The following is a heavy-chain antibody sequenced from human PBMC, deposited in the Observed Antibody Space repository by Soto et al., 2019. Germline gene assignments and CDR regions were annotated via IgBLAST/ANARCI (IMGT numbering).Heavy chain of an antibody. D-gene: IGHD3-10*01. CDR3: ARKMVRGELDC. J-gene: IGHJ4*02. Sequence: SETLSLTCTVSGGSISSGIYYWSWIRQHPGKGLEWIGYIFYSGSTYYNPSLKSRVTISVDTSKNQFSLKLSSVTAADTAVYYCARKMVRGELDCWGQGTLVTVSS. CDR2: IFYSGST. V-gene: IGHV4-31*03. CDR1: GGSISSGIYY.